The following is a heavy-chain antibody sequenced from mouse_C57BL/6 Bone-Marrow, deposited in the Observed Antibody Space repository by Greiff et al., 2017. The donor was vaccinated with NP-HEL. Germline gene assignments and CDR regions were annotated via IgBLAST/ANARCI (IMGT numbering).Heavy chain of an antibody. CDR1: GYTFTSYG. V-gene: IGHV1-81*01. Sequence: QVQLKQSGAELARPGASVKLSCKASGYTFTSYGISWVKQRTGQGLEWIGEIYPRSGNTYYNEKFKGKATLTADKSSSTAYMELRSLTSEDSAVFFCARRGVYYAMDYRGQKASHTVSP. CDR3: ARRGVYYAMDY. CDR2: IYPRSGNT. J-gene: IGHJ4*01.